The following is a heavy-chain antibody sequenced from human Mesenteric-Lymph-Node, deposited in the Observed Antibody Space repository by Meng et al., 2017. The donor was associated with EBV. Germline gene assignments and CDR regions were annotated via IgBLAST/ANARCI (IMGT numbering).Heavy chain of an antibody. V-gene: IGHV3-21*01. J-gene: IGHJ4*02. D-gene: IGHD6-25*01. CDR1: GFTFSTSS. CDR2: ISPDSSYI. CDR3: ARDHLRPHY. Sequence: EVHLVGLGGGLVKPGGSLRLSCAASGFTFSTSSMSWVRQSPGKGLEWVSSISPDSSYIYYADSLKGRFTISRDNAKNSLYLQMNSLRAEDTAVYYCARDHLRPHYWGQGTLVTVSS.